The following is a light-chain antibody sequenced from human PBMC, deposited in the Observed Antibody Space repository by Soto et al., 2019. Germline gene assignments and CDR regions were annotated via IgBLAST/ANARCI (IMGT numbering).Light chain of an antibody. Sequence: DIVMTQSPDSLAVSLDERATINCKSSQSVLYSPNNKNSLAWYQQKPGQPPKLFIYWASIRESGVPDRFSGSASGTDFTLTISSLQAEAVAVYYCQQYYRTPPTFGQGTKVEIK. CDR3: QQYYRTPPT. V-gene: IGKV4-1*01. CDR2: WAS. J-gene: IGKJ1*01. CDR1: QSVLYSPNNKNS.